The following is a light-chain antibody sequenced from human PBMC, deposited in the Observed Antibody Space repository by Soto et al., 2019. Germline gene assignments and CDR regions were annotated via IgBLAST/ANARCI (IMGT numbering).Light chain of an antibody. J-gene: IGLJ1*01. Sequence: QSALTQPASVSGSPGQSITISCTGTSTDVGDSNHVSWYQHHPGKAPKLIIYGVSYRPSGVSNRFSGSKSAYTASLTISGLQAEDEADYYCNSQTTSGIRVFGTGTKVTVL. CDR2: GVS. V-gene: IGLV2-14*01. CDR1: STDVGDSNH. CDR3: NSQTTSGIRV.